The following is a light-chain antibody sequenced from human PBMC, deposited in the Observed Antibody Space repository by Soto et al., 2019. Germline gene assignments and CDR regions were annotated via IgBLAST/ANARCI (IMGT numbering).Light chain of an antibody. Sequence: QPVLTQPPSASGTPGQRVTISCSGSSSNIGSNYVYWYQQLPGTAPNLLIYRNNQRPSGVPDRFSGSKSGTSASLAISGLRSEDEADYYCAAWDDSLSGPVFGGGTKVTVL. CDR1: SSNIGSNY. CDR2: RNN. V-gene: IGLV1-47*01. CDR3: AAWDDSLSGPV. J-gene: IGLJ2*01.